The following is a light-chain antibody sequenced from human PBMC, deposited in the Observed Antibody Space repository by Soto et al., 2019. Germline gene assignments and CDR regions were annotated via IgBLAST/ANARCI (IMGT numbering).Light chain of an antibody. V-gene: IGKV3-15*01. CDR1: QSVRSN. J-gene: IGKJ4*01. Sequence: EIVMTQSPAILSVSPGERATLFCRASQSVRSNFLAWCQHKPGQAPRLLIHGASTRATGVPARFSGSASETEFTLTISSLQSEDFAVYYCQQYSAWPLTFGGGTKVEIK. CDR3: QQYSAWPLT. CDR2: GAS.